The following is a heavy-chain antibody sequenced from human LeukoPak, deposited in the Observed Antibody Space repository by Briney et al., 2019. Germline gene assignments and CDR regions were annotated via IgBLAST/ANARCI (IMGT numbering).Heavy chain of an antibody. CDR2: INPSGGST. Sequence: ASVKVSCKASGYTFTSYYMHWVRQAPGQGLEWMGIINPSGGSTSYAQKFQGRVTMTRDMSTSTVYMELSSLRSEDTAVYYCARGEAAAGTYFYYYYYMDVWGKGTTVTISS. J-gene: IGHJ6*03. CDR3: ARGEAAAGTYFYYYYYMDV. V-gene: IGHV1-46*01. CDR1: GYTFTSYY. D-gene: IGHD6-13*01.